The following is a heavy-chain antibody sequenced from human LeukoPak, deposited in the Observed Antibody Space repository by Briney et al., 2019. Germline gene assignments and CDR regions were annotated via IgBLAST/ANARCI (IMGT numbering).Heavy chain of an antibody. J-gene: IGHJ4*02. Sequence: LETLSLTCAVYGVSFSGYYWSWIRQSPGKGLEWIGEISHSGTTYYNPSLKSRVTISLDTSKNQFFLKLTSVTAADTAVYYCARGVSDQNWGQGTLVTVSS. CDR1: GVSFSGYY. V-gene: IGHV4-34*01. CDR2: ISHSGTT. CDR3: ARGVSDQN.